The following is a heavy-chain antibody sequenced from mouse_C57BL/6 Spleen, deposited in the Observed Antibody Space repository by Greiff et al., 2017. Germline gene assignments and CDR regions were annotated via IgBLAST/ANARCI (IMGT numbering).Heavy chain of an antibody. CDR3: AREGPFYYGSSYDYYFDY. D-gene: IGHD1-1*01. CDR1: GYTFTSYW. J-gene: IGHJ2*01. Sequence: VQLQQPGAELVRPGSSVKLSCKASGYTFTSYWMHWVKQRPIQGLEWIGNIDPSDSETHYNQKFKDKATLTVDKSSSTAYMQLSSRTSEDSAVYYCAREGPFYYGSSYDYYFDYWGQGTTLTVSS. V-gene: IGHV1-52*01. CDR2: IDPSDSET.